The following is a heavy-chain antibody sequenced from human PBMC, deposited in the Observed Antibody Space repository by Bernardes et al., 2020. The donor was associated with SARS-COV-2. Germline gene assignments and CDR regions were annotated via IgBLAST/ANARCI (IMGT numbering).Heavy chain of an antibody. CDR3: AREHDSGDFGGAFDN. CDR2: ISADGNIK. V-gene: IGHV3-30-3*01. J-gene: IGHJ4*02. CDR1: DFIFSSYA. Sequence: GGSLRLSCAASDFIFSSYAMHWIRQAPGKELEWVALISADGNIKYYADSVKGRFTISRDNSKNTVNLQMNGLRPEDSSVYYCAREHDSGDFGGAFDNWGQGTLVTVSS. D-gene: IGHD4-17*01.